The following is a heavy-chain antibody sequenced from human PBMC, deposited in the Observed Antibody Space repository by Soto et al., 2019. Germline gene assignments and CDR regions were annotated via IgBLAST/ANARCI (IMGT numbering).Heavy chain of an antibody. Sequence: ASVKVSCKASGYTFTGYYMHWVRQAPGQGLEWMGWINPNSGGTNYAQKFQGRVTMTRDTSISTAYMELSRLRSDDTAVYYCARDIVVTAAIPPYYYGMDVWGQGTTVTVSS. V-gene: IGHV1-2*02. CDR3: ARDIVVTAAIPPYYYGMDV. D-gene: IGHD2-2*01. J-gene: IGHJ6*02. CDR2: INPNSGGT. CDR1: GYTFTGYY.